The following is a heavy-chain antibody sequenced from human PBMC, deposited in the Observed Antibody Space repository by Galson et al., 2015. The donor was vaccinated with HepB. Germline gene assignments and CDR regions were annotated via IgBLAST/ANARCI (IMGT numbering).Heavy chain of an antibody. Sequence: SLRLSCAASGFTFSNAWMSWVRQAPGKGLEWVGRIKSKTDGGTTDYAAPVKGRFTISRDDSKNTLYLQMNSLKTEDTAVYYCTTDRRPVVVPAYSYYYYGMDVWGQGTTVTVSS. V-gene: IGHV3-15*01. J-gene: IGHJ6*02. D-gene: IGHD2-2*01. CDR1: GFTFSNAW. CDR3: TTDRRPVVVPAYSYYYYGMDV. CDR2: IKSKTDGGTT.